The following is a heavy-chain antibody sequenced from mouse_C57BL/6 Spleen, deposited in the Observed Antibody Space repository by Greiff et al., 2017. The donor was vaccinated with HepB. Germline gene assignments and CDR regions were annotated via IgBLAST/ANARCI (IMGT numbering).Heavy chain of an antibody. CDR1: GFTFSDYY. D-gene: IGHD4-1*01. CDR3: AREGGWDGGYFDV. CDR2: INYDGSST. Sequence: EVQVVESEGGLVQPGSSMKLSCTASGFTFSDYYMAWVRQVPEKGLEWVANINYDGSSTYYLDSLKSRFIISRDNAKNILYLQMSSLKSEDTATYYCAREGGWDGGYFDVWGTGTTVTVSS. V-gene: IGHV5-16*01. J-gene: IGHJ1*03.